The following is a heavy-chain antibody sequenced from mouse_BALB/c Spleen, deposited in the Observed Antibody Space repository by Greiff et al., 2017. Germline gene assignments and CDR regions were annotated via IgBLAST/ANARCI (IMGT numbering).Heavy chain of an antibody. Sequence: EVKVEESGGGLVQPGGSRKLSCAASGFTFSDYGMAWVRQAPGKGPEWVAFISNLAYSIYYADTVTGRFTISRENAKNTLYLEMSSLRSEDTAMYYCARVDSTTRGFAYWGQGTLVTVSA. CDR2: ISNLAYSI. J-gene: IGHJ3*01. V-gene: IGHV5-15*02. CDR3: ARVDSTTRGFAY. D-gene: IGHD2-1*01. CDR1: GFTFSDYG.